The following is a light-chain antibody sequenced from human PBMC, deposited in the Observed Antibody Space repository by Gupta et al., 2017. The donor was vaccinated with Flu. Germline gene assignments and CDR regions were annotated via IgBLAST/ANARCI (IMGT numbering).Light chain of an antibody. V-gene: IGKV4-1*01. Sequence: DIVMTQSPDSLAVSLSESAHINCKSGQSVLYSSNNKNYLAWYQQKPGQPPKLLIDWTSTRESGVPDRFSGSGSGTDFTLTISSLQAEDVAVYYCQQYCSTPWTFGQGTKVEIK. CDR2: WTS. CDR1: QSVLYSSNNKNY. CDR3: QQYCSTPWT. J-gene: IGKJ1*01.